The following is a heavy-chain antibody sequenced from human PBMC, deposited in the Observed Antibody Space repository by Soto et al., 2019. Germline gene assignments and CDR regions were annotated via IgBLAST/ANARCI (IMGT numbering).Heavy chain of an antibody. CDR3: ARESEEVSLDY. CDR2: ISSSSSYI. D-gene: IGHD3-3*01. CDR1: GFTFSSYS. V-gene: IGHV3-21*01. Sequence: EVQLVESGGGLVKPGGSLRLSCAASGFTFSSYSMKWVRQAPGKGLEWVSSISSSSSYIYYADSVKGRFTISRDNAKNSLYLQMNILRAEYTAVYYCARESEEVSLDYWGQGTLVTVSS. J-gene: IGHJ4*02.